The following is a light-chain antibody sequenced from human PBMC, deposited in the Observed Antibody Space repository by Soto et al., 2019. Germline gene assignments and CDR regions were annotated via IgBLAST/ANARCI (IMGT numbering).Light chain of an antibody. CDR1: SSNIGSNN. Sequence: QSVLTQPPSASGTPGQRVTISCSGSSSNIGSNNDNWYQQLPGTAPKLVIYSNNQRPSGVPDRFSGSKSGTSASLAISWLQSEDEADYYCVAWDASLNGYVVFGGGTQLTVL. J-gene: IGLJ2*01. CDR3: VAWDASLNGYVV. V-gene: IGLV1-44*01. CDR2: SNN.